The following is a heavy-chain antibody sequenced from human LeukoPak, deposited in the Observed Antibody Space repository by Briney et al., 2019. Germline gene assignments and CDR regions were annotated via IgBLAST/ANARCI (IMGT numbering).Heavy chain of an antibody. V-gene: IGHV3-74*01. Sequence: GGSLRLSCAASGFTFSSSWMHWARQAPGKGLVWVSRINSDGSTTSYADSVKGRFTISRDNAKNTLNLQMNRLRAEDTAVYYCVRESYGSKAFWGQGTLVTVSS. CDR1: GFTFSSSW. J-gene: IGHJ4*02. CDR3: VRESYGSKAF. D-gene: IGHD3-16*02. CDR2: INSDGSTT.